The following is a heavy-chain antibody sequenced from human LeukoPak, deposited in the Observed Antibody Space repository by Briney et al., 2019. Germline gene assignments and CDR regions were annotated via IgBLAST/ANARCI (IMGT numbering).Heavy chain of an antibody. Sequence: SEPLSLTCAVYGGPFSVYYWTWIRQPPGKGLEWIGEINHSGSTNYNPSLKRRHPLSADTPKTQFSLKVNSVTAADTAVYYCARFYDSRGSYLAYWGQGTLVTVPS. J-gene: IGHJ4*02. CDR1: GGPFSVYY. CDR2: INHSGST. D-gene: IGHD3-22*01. CDR3: ARFYDSRGSYLAY. V-gene: IGHV4-34*01.